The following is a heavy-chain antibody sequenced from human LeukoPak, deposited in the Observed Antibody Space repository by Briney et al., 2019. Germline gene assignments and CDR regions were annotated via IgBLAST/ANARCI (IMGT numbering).Heavy chain of an antibody. D-gene: IGHD3-10*01. V-gene: IGHV3-74*01. CDR2: INSDGSST. J-gene: IGHJ6*03. CDR3: ARAPLGFGSMDV. CDR1: GFTFSSYW. Sequence: GGSLRLSCAASGFTFSSYWMHWVRQAPGKGLVWVSRINSDGSSTSYADSVKGRFTISRDNAKNTLYLQMNRLRAEDTAVYYCARAPLGFGSMDVWGKGTTVTVSS.